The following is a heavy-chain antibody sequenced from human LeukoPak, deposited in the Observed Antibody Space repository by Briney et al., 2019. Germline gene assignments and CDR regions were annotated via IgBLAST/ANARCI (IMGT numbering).Heavy chain of an antibody. Sequence: SETLSLTCTVSGGSISSYYWSWIRQPPGKGLEWIGYIYYSGSTNYNPSHKSRVTISVDTSKNQFSLKLSSVTAADTAVYYCARGGGDYYDFWSGHNIHAFDIWGQGTMVTVSS. CDR3: ARGGGDYYDFWSGHNIHAFDI. D-gene: IGHD3-3*01. CDR2: IYYSGST. CDR1: GGSISSYY. J-gene: IGHJ3*02. V-gene: IGHV4-59*01.